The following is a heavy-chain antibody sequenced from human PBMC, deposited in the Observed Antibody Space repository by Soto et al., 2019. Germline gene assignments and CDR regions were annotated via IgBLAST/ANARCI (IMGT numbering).Heavy chain of an antibody. J-gene: IGHJ6*02. V-gene: IGHV3-33*01. CDR2: IWYDGSNK. D-gene: IGHD1-7*01. CDR3: AREAGTTRYYGMDV. CDR1: GFTFSSYG. Sequence: QVQLVESGGGVVQPGRSLRLSCAAPGFTFSSYGMHWVRQAPGKGLEWVAVIWYDGSNKYYADSVKGRFTISRDNSKNTLYLQMNSLRAEDTAVYYCAREAGTTRYYGMDVWGQGTTVTVSS.